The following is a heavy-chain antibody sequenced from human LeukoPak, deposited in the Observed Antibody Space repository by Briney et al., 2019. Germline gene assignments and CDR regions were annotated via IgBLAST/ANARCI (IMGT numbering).Heavy chain of an antibody. CDR1: GFTFSDAW. D-gene: IGHD2-15*01. CDR2: IKNKNTGETT. V-gene: IGHV3-15*01. J-gene: IGHJ4*02. Sequence: GGSLRFSCAASGFTFSDAWMSWVRQAPGKGLEWVGRIKNKNTGETTDYAAPVKGRFTISRDDAKNTLYLQMNSLKSEDTAVYYCTRAIGGGRAPDFDYWGQGTLVTVSS. CDR3: TRAIGGGRAPDFDY.